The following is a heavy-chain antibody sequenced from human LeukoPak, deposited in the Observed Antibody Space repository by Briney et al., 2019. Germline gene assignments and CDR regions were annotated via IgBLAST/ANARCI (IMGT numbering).Heavy chain of an antibody. CDR1: GGSISDYY. D-gene: IGHD5/OR15-5a*01. J-gene: IGHJ6*02. CDR2: INHSGST. V-gene: IGHV4-34*01. CDR3: ARRLSLRPYYYYGMDV. Sequence: SETLSLTCTVSGGSISDYYWSWIRQPPGKGLEWIGEINHSGSTNYNPSLKSRVTISVDTSKNQFSLKLSSVTAADTAVYYCARRLSLRPYYYYGMDVWGQGTTVTVSS.